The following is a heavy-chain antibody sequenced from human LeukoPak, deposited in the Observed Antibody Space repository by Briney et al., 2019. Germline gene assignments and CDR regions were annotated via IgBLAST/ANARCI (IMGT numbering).Heavy chain of an antibody. CDR1: GFTFSSYG. CDR3: AKESAVAVMNGGIDY. D-gene: IGHD6-19*01. V-gene: IGHV3-30*18. J-gene: IGHJ4*02. Sequence: GRSLRLSCAASGFTFSSYGMHWVRQAPGKGLEWVAVISYDGSNKYYADSVKGRFTISRDNSKNTLYLQMNSLRAEDTAVYYCAKESAVAVMNGGIDYWGQGTLVTVSS. CDR2: ISYDGSNK.